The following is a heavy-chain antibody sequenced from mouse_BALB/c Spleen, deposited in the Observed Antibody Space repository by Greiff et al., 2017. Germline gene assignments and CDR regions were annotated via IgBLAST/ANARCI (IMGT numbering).Heavy chain of an antibody. CDR3: AREGYDYDTFAY. V-gene: IGHV5-6-5*01. Sequence: EVKLVESGVGLVKPGGSLKLSCAASGFTFSSYAMSWVRQTPEKRLEWVASISSGGSTYYPDSVKGRFTISRDNARNILYLQMSSLRSEDTAMYYCAREGYDYDTFAYWGQGTLVTVSA. CDR2: ISSGGST. CDR1: GFTFSSYA. D-gene: IGHD2-4*01. J-gene: IGHJ3*01.